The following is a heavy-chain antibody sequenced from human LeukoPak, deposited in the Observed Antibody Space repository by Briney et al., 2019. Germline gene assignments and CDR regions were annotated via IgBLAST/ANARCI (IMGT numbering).Heavy chain of an antibody. J-gene: IGHJ4*02. CDR3: AKGYSVVVTTVEYYFDY. D-gene: IGHD2-15*01. CDR1: GFTFSSYD. CDR2: IRYDGSNT. V-gene: IGHV3-30*02. Sequence: GGSLRLSCEASGFTFSSYDMHWVRQAPGKGLEWVAFIRYDGSNTYYADSVKGRFTISRDNSKNTLYLEMNSLRAEDTAVFYCAKGYSVVVTTVEYYFDYWGQGTLVTVSS.